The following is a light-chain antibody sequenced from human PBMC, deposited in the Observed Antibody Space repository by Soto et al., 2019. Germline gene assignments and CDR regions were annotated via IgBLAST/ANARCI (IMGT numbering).Light chain of an antibody. CDR2: GNS. Sequence: QSALTQPPSVSGAPGQRVTISCTGSSSNIGAGYDVHWYQQLPGTAPKLLIYGNSNRPSGVPDRFSGSKSGTSASLAITGLQAEDEADYYCQSYDSSLSGSVFGGWTKVTVL. CDR1: SSNIGAGYD. V-gene: IGLV1-40*01. J-gene: IGLJ2*01. CDR3: QSYDSSLSGSV.